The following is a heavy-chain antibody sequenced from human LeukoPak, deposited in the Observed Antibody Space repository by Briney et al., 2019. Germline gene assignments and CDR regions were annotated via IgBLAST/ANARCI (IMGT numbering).Heavy chain of an antibody. Sequence: GGSLRLSCAASGFTFSSYAMSWVRQAPGKGLEWVSAISGSGGSTYYADSVKGRFTISRDNSKNTLYLQMNSLRAEDTAVYYCARVPKDEVVVVLYYFDYWGQGALVTVSS. V-gene: IGHV3-23*01. CDR3: ARVPKDEVVVVLYYFDY. D-gene: IGHD2-21*01. CDR2: ISGSGGST. CDR1: GFTFSSYA. J-gene: IGHJ4*02.